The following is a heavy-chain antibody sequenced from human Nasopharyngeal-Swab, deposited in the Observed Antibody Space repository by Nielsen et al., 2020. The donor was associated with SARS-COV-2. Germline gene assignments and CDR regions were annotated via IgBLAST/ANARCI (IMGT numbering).Heavy chain of an antibody. D-gene: IGHD1-26*01. CDR3: ARSLGNSGYYYMDV. Sequence: ASVHVSCKASGYTFTSYGISWVRQAPGQGLEWMGWISAYNGNTNYAQKLQGRVTMTTDTSTSTAYMELRSLRSDDTAVYYCARSLGNSGYYYMDVWGKGTTVTVSS. CDR2: ISAYNGNT. CDR1: GYTFTSYG. V-gene: IGHV1-18*01. J-gene: IGHJ6*03.